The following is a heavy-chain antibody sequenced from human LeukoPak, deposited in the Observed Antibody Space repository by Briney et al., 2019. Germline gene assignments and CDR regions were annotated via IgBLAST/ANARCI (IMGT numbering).Heavy chain of an antibody. V-gene: IGHV1-18*01. CDR1: GYNFEILG. CDR2: ISAYKGNT. D-gene: IGHD5-24*01. J-gene: IGHJ2*01. CDR3: ARTLGGNNVDRATGFDL. Sequence: APVNVSCKASGYNFEILGISWVRQAPGQELEWMGWISAYKGNTNYAQKFQGRVTMTTDTSTSTAYMDLRSLTSDDTAVYYCARTLGGNNVDRATGFDLWGRGTLVTLSS.